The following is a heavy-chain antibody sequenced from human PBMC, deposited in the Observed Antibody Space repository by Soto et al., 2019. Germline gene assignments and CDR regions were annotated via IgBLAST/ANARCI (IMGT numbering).Heavy chain of an antibody. CDR1: GGSISSYY. V-gene: IGHV4-59*01. D-gene: IGHD5-12*01. CDR3: ARGGYDWDN. Sequence: SETLSLTCIVSGGSISSYYWSWIRQPPGKGLEWIGYIYDRGITNYNPSLEGRVTISVDTSKNHFSLRLSSVTAADTAVYYCARGGYDWDNWGQGTLVTVSS. J-gene: IGHJ4*02. CDR2: IYDRGIT.